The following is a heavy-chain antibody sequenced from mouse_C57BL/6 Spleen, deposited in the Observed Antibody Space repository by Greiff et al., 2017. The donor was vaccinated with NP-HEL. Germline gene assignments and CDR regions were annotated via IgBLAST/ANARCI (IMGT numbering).Heavy chain of an antibody. V-gene: IGHV5-17*01. Sequence: EVHLVESGGGLVKPGGSLKLSCAASGFTFSDYGMHWVRQAPEKGLEWVAYISSGSSTIYYADTVKGRFTISRDNAKNTLFLQMTSLRSEDTAMYYCARNYFLYAMDYWGQGTSVTVSS. D-gene: IGHD2-1*01. CDR3: ARNYFLYAMDY. CDR1: GFTFSDYG. J-gene: IGHJ4*01. CDR2: ISSGSSTI.